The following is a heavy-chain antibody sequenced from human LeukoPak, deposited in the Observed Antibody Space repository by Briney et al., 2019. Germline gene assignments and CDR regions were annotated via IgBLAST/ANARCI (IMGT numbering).Heavy chain of an antibody. CDR2: IYYRGST. CDR1: GGSISSGDYY. J-gene: IGHJ4*02. CDR3: ARRKNPFEVSLGY. D-gene: IGHD7-27*01. V-gene: IGHV4-30-4*02. Sequence: PSETLSLTCTVPGGSISSGDYYWSWIHQPPGKGLEWIGYIYYRGSTYYNPSLKSRVTISVDTSKNQFSLKLSSVTAADTAVYYCARRKNPFEVSLGYWGQGTLVTVSS.